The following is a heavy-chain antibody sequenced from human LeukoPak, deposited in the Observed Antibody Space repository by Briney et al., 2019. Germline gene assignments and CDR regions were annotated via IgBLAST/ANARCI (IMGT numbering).Heavy chain of an antibody. CDR1: GFTFSSYS. J-gene: IGHJ3*01. CDR2: ISKNGDTT. D-gene: IGHD2-15*01. V-gene: IGHV3-23*01. CDR3: ATRQFCSGGTCYGLSF. Sequence: GGSLRLSCAASGFTFSSYSMNWVRQAPGKGLEWVSVISKNGDTTYYADSVKGRFTISRDNSKNTLYLQMNSLRAEDTALYFCATRQFCSGGTCYGLSFWGQGTMVTISS.